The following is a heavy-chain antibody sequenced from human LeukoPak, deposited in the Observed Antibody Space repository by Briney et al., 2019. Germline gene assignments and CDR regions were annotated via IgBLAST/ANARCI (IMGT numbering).Heavy chain of an antibody. V-gene: IGHV4-39*07. Sequence: SETLSLTCTVSGGSISSSSYYWGWIRQPPGKGLEWIGSIYYSGSTYYNPSLKSRVTISVDTSKNQFSLKLSSVTAADTAVYYCAILTSSRTPGYFDYWGQGTLVTVSS. CDR3: AILTSSRTPGYFDY. J-gene: IGHJ4*02. CDR2: IYYSGST. CDR1: GGSISSSSYY.